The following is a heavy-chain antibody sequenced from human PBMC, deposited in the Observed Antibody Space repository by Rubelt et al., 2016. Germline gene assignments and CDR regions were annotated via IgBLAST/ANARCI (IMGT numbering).Heavy chain of an antibody. J-gene: IGHJ6*02. CDR1: SGSISSSRFS. Sequence: QLQESGPGLVKPSETLSLTCTVSSGSISSSRFSWGWVRQPPGKGLEWIGDIYHSGSTYYNPSLKSRVTISVATPKNQFSLIRGWWPAAETAADYGAWHGSSSSSCPTYGMDVWGQGTTVTVSS. CDR3: AWHGSSSSSCPTYGMDV. CDR2: IYHSGST. D-gene: IGHD6-6*01. V-gene: IGHV4-39*07.